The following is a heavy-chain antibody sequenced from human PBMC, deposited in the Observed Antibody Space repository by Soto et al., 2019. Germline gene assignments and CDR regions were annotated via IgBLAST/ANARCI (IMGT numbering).Heavy chain of an antibody. Sequence: PGESLKISCNGSGYSFSSYWITWVRQKPGGALEWMGRISPSDSYSDYSPTFQGHVSISTDKYTSTVYLEWSSLKASDTGMYYCARRIYNGYEIFDYWGQGTRVTVSS. CDR3: ARRIYNGYEIFDY. D-gene: IGHD5-12*01. CDR1: GYSFSSYW. J-gene: IGHJ4*02. CDR2: ISPSDSYS. V-gene: IGHV5-10-1*01.